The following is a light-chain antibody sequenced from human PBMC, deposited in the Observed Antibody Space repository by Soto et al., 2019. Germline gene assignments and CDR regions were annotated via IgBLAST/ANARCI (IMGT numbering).Light chain of an antibody. Sequence: EIVMTQSPATLSVSPGEGATLSCRASQSLSSSLAWYQQKPGQAPRLLIYGASTRATGIPARFSGSGSGTEFTLTISSLQSEASEVYYCQQYYHWPVTFGGGTKVDIK. CDR2: GAS. CDR1: QSLSSS. J-gene: IGKJ4*01. V-gene: IGKV3-15*01. CDR3: QQYYHWPVT.